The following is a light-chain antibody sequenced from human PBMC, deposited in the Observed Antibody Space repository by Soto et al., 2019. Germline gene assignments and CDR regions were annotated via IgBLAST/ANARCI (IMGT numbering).Light chain of an antibody. CDR1: QSVSSSY. CDR3: QQYGSSRWT. J-gene: IGKJ1*01. Sequence: EIVLTQSPGTLSLSPGERATLSCRASQSVSSSYLAWYQQKPGQAPRLLIYGASSRATGIPDRFSGSGSGKDFTLTISRLEPEDFAVYYCQQYGSSRWTFGQVTKVEIK. V-gene: IGKV3-20*01. CDR2: GAS.